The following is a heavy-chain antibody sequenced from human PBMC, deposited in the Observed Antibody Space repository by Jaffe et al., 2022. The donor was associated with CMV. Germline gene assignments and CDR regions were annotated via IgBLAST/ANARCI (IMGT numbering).Heavy chain of an antibody. J-gene: IGHJ4*02. V-gene: IGHV3-23*01. Sequence: EVQLLESGGGLVQPGGSLRLSCAASGFTFSSYAMSWVRQAPGKGLEWVSAISGSGGSTYYADSVKGRFTISRDNSKNTLYLQMNSLRAEDTAVYYCAKAQYFYVFGGPAMGYYFDYWGQGTLVTVSS. D-gene: IGHD5-18*01. CDR2: ISGSGGST. CDR1: GFTFSSYA. CDR3: AKAQYFYVFGGPAMGYYFDY.